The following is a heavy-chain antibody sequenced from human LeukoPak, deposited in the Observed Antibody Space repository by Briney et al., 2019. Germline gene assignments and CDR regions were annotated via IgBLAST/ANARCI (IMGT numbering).Heavy chain of an antibody. D-gene: IGHD3-10*01. Sequence: EASVKVSCKASGYTFTSYDINWVRQATGQWLEWMGWMNPNSGNTGYAQKFQGRVTITRNTSISTAYMELSSLRSEDTAVYYCARGSGLLHPYYYMDVWGKGTTVTVSS. CDR3: ARGSGLLHPYYYMDV. J-gene: IGHJ6*03. CDR1: GYTFTSYD. V-gene: IGHV1-8*03. CDR2: MNPNSGNT.